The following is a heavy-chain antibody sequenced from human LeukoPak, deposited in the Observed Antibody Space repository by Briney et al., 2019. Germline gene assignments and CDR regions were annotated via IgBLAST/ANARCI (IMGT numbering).Heavy chain of an antibody. CDR2: VYHSGST. J-gene: IGHJ4*02. CDR1: GYSISSGYY. CDR3: ARKGDYDGYAFDY. Sequence: PSETLSLTCAVSGYSISSGYYWGWIRQPPGKGLEWIGSVYHSGSTYYNPSLKSRVTISVDTSKNQFSLKLSSVTAADTAVYYCARKGDYDGYAFDYWGQGTLATVSS. D-gene: IGHD4-17*01. V-gene: IGHV4-38-2*01.